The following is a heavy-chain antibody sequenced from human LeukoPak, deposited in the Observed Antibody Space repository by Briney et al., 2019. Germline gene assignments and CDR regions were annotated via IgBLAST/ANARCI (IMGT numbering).Heavy chain of an antibody. D-gene: IGHD4-17*01. Sequence: PGGSLRLSCAASGFTFSSYWMHWVRHAPGKGLVWVSRINTDGSSTSYADSVKGRFTISRDNAKNTLYLQMNSLKAEDTAVYYCAREPTVTTDAFDIWGQGTMVTVSS. CDR3: AREPTVTTDAFDI. CDR1: GFTFSSYW. J-gene: IGHJ3*02. CDR2: INTDGSST. V-gene: IGHV3-74*01.